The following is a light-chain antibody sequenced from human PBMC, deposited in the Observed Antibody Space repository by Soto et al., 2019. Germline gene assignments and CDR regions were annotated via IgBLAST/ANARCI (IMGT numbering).Light chain of an antibody. CDR1: QSVSSSY. Sequence: EIVLTQSPGTLSLSPGERATLSCRASQSVSSSYLAWDQQKPGQAPRLLIYGASSRATGIPDRFSGSGSGTDFTLTISRLEPEDFAVYYCQQYGSSLLTFGGGAKVDIK. J-gene: IGKJ4*01. CDR2: GAS. CDR3: QQYGSSLLT. V-gene: IGKV3-20*01.